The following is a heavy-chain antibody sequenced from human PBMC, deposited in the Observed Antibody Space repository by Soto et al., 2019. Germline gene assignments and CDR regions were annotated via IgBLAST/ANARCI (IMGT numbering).Heavy chain of an antibody. CDR2: IDPSDSYT. J-gene: IGHJ6*02. V-gene: IGHV5-10-1*01. CDR3: ASSPRGYCSSTSCRELGNYYGMDV. Sequence: GQSLKISCKGSGYSFTSYWISWVRQMPGKGLEWMGRIDPSDSYTNYSPSFQGHVTISADKSISTAYLQWSSLKASDTAMYYCASSPRGYCSSTSCRELGNYYGMDVWGQGTTVTVSS. D-gene: IGHD2-2*01. CDR1: GYSFTSYW.